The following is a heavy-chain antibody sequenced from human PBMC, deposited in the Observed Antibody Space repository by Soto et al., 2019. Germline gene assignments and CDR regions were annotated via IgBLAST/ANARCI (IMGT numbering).Heavy chain of an antibody. Sequence: EVQLLGSGGGLVQPGGSLRLSCAASGFPFSSRAMSWVRQAPGKGLEWVSAISGSGTITYYADSVKGRFTISRDTSKNTLYLQMNSLRADDTAVYYCAEWARYCSGADCRAWGQGTLVTGSS. J-gene: IGHJ5*02. CDR3: AEWARYCSGADCRA. D-gene: IGHD2-15*01. V-gene: IGHV3-23*01. CDR2: ISGSGTIT. CDR1: GFPFSSRA.